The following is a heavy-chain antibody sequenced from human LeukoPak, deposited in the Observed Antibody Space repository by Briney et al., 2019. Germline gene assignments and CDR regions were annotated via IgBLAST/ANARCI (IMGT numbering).Heavy chain of an antibody. V-gene: IGHV3-21*06. Sequence: GGSLRLSCAASGFTFSSYSMNWVRLSPGKGLEWVSSITGSGPYMLYADSVKHRFTISRDNTKNLLYLEMNSLRAEDTAMYFCVRDVGAVRGEVYFDYWGQGTLVTVSS. J-gene: IGHJ4*02. CDR1: GFTFSSYS. D-gene: IGHD3-10*01. CDR3: VRDVGAVRGEVYFDY. CDR2: ITGSGPYM.